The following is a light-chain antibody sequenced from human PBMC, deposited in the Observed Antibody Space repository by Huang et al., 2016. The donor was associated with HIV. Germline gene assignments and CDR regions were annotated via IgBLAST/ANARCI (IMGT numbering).Light chain of an antibody. CDR1: QNIVYS. Sequence: IVMTQSPDTLSVSPGEKATLSCRAGQNIVYSLAWYQQKPGQAPKLLIYGTSNRATGSPGRFSVSGSGTEFTLTINGLQSDDFGVYYGQQYHNWPPVTFGQGTKVEI. CDR3: QQYHNWPPVT. J-gene: IGKJ1*01. V-gene: IGKV3-15*01. CDR2: GTS.